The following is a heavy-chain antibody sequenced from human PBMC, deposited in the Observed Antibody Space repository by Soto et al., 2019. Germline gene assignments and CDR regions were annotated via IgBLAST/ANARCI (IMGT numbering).Heavy chain of an antibody. D-gene: IGHD2-2*01. CDR3: ARGLRDIVVVPTPPNWFDP. CDR2: INHSGST. V-gene: IGHV4-34*01. J-gene: IGHJ5*02. CDR1: GGSFSGYY. Sequence: QVQLQQWGAGLLKPSETLSLTCAVYGGSFSGYYWSWIRQPPGKGLEWIGEINHSGSTNYNPSLKSRVSISVDAPKNQFSLKLRSVTAADTAVYYCARGLRDIVVVPTPPNWFDPWGQGTLVTVSS.